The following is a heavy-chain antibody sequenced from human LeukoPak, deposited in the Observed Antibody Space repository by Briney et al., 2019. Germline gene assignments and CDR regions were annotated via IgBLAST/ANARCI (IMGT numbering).Heavy chain of an antibody. CDR2: MNPNSGNT. V-gene: IGHV1-8*01. CDR1: GYTFTSYD. J-gene: IGHJ6*03. CDR3: ARVSTMIVRRGVYYMDV. Sequence: ASVKVSCKASGYTFTSYDINWVRQATGQGLEWMGWMNPNSGNTGYAQKFQGRVTMTRNTSISTAYMELSSLRSEDTAVYYCARVSTMIVRRGVYYMDVWGKGTTVTVSS. D-gene: IGHD3-22*01.